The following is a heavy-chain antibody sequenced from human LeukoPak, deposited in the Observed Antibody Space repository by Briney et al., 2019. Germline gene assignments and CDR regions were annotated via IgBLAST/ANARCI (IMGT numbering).Heavy chain of an antibody. CDR1: GYTFTGYY. CDR3: ARGEGGYENLQH. D-gene: IGHD3-16*01. J-gene: IGHJ1*01. CDR2: INPNSGGT. Sequence: ASVKVSCKASGYTFTGYYMHWVRQAPGQGLEWMGWINPNSGGTNYAQKFQGRVTMTRDTPISTAYMELSRLRSDDTAVYYCARGEGGYENLQHWGQGTLVTVSS. V-gene: IGHV1-2*02.